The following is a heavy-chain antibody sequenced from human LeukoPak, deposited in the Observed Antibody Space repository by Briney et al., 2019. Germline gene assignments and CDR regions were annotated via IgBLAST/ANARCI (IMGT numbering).Heavy chain of an antibody. CDR1: GFTFSRYW. CDR2: IKEDGSEN. Sequence: GGSLRLSCAASGFTFSRYWMTWVRQAPGKGLEWVANIKEDGSENSYVESVKGRFTISRDKAKNSLYLQLNSLRAEDTAVYFCARQRYSDYWGQGTLVAVSS. V-gene: IGHV3-7*01. CDR3: ARQRYSDY. J-gene: IGHJ4*02. D-gene: IGHD1-1*01.